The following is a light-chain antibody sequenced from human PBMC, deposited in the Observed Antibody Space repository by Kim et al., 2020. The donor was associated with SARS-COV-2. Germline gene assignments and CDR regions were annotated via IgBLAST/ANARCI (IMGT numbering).Light chain of an antibody. Sequence: GQSFNISCTGTSSDVVGYNYVSWYQQHPGKAPKLMIYDISNRPSGVSNRFSGSKSGNTASLTISGLQAEDEADYYCSSYTSSSTVVFGGGTQLTVL. CDR1: SSDVVGYNY. CDR3: SSYTSSSTVV. J-gene: IGLJ2*01. CDR2: DIS. V-gene: IGLV2-14*03.